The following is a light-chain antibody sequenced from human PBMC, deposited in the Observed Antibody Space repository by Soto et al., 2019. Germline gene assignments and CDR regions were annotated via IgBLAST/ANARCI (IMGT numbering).Light chain of an antibody. J-gene: IGKJ1*01. CDR3: QQCGSSPS. Sequence: EIVLTQSPGTLSLSPGERATLSCRASQCVSSSYLAWYQQQPGQAPRLLIYDTSGRATGIPDRFSGSVSGTDFTLAISRREPEYFAVYYCQQCGSSPSFGQGTKVELK. CDR2: DTS. CDR1: QCVSSSY. V-gene: IGKV3-20*01.